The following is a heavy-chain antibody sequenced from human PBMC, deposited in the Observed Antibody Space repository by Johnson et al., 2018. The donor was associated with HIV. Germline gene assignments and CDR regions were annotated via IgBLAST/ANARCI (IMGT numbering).Heavy chain of an antibody. CDR3: ARAAYSGGLWFGEEKAFDI. V-gene: IGHV3-11*04. J-gene: IGHJ3*02. CDR1: GFTFSDYY. CDR2: ISSSGSTI. Sequence: QMQLVESGGGVVQPGRSLRLSCAASGFTFSDYYMSWIRQAPGKGLEWVSYISSSGSTIYYADSVEGRLTLSRDTAKNSLYLQRNSLRAEDTAVYYCARAAYSGGLWFGEEKAFDIWGQGTVVTVS. D-gene: IGHD3-10*01.